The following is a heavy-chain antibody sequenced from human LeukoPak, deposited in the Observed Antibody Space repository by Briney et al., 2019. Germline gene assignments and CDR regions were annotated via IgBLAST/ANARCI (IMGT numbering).Heavy chain of an antibody. J-gene: IGHJ4*02. Sequence: PGGSLRLSCAASGLIFHTYAMSWVRQPPGKGLEWVSTITASGNYTAYADSVKGRFTISRDSSKNTLYLQMNSLRAEDTAVYCCARRTGALCTKSICRFDSWGQGTLVAVSS. CDR1: GLIFHTYA. CDR2: ITASGNYT. V-gene: IGHV3-23*01. D-gene: IGHD2-8*01. CDR3: ARRTGALCTKSICRFDS.